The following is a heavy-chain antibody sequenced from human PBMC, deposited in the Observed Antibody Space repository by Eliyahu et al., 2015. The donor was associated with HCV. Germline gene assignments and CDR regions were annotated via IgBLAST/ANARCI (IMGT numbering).Heavy chain of an antibody. Sequence: QVQLXESGGGVVQPGRSLRLSCAASGFTFSNYAIHWVRQAPGKGLEWVAVISYDGSNKYYADSVKGRFTISRDNSQNTLYLQMNSLRAEDTALYYCARGYGNDYGDYWGQGTLVTVSS. CDR2: ISYDGSNK. CDR1: GFTFSNYA. D-gene: IGHD1-14*01. J-gene: IGHJ4*02. CDR3: ARGYGNDYGDY. V-gene: IGHV3-30-3*01.